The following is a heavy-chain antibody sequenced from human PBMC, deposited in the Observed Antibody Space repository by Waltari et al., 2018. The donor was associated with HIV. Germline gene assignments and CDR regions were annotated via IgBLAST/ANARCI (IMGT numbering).Heavy chain of an antibody. V-gene: IGHV3-30*18. CDR1: GFRLSSYG. D-gene: IGHD2-2*01. J-gene: IGHJ4*02. CDR3: AKGFCSSSNCYALDY. CDR2: IWYDGSQK. Sequence: QVQLVESGGGVVQPGRSLRLSCAASGFRLSSYGMHWVRQAPGKGVEWVAVIWYDGSQKYYADSVKGRFTISRDNSKNMLYLQVNSLKAEDAALYYCAKGFCSSSNCYALDYWGQGTLVTVSS.